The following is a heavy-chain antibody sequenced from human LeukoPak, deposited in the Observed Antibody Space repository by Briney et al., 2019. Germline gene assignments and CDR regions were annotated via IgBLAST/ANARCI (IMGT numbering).Heavy chain of an antibody. Sequence: PGGSLRLSCAASGFTSSIYAMNWVRQAPGKGLEWVSYISSSSTTIYYADSVKGRFTISRDDAKNLLFLQMNSLRDEDTAVYYCVYNWFDPWGQGTLVAVSS. CDR1: GFTSSIYA. V-gene: IGHV3-48*02. CDR2: ISSSSTTI. J-gene: IGHJ5*02. CDR3: VYNWFDP.